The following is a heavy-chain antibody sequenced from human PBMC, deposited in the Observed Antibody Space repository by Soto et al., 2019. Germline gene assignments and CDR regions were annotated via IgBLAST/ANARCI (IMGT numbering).Heavy chain of an antibody. CDR1: GYSFTSYW. V-gene: IGHV5-51*01. CDR3: ARGYCTTTICDPWFDP. CDR2: IYPGDSDT. Sequence: PGESLKISCTGVGYSFTSYWIGWVRQMPGKGLEWMGIIYPGDSDTRYSPSFQGQVTISADKSITTAYLQWSSLKASHTAMYYCARGYCTTTICDPWFDPWGQGTLVTVSS. D-gene: IGHD2-2*01. J-gene: IGHJ5*02.